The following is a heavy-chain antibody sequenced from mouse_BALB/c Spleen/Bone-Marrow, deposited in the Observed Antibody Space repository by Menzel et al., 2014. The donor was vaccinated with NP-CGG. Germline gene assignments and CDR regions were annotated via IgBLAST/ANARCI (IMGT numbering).Heavy chain of an antibody. CDR3: AREMVFDITTVVATGGYYSDY. J-gene: IGHJ2*01. V-gene: IGHV1S81*02. CDR2: INPSNGRA. D-gene: IGHD1-1*01. CDR1: GYTFTSYW. Sequence: QVQLQQPGAELVKPGASLKLSCKASGYTFTSYWLHWVKQRPGQGLEWIGEINPSNGRANYNEKFKSKATLTVDKSSSTAYMQLSSLTSEDSAVYYCAREMVFDITTVVATGGYYSDYWGQGTTLTVSS.